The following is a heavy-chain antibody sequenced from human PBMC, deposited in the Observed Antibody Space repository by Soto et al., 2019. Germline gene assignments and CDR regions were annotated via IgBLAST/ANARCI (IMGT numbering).Heavy chain of an antibody. J-gene: IGHJ4*02. CDR1: EFTVSSFA. D-gene: IGHD6-19*01. V-gene: IGHV3-23*01. CDR2: ISSTDGDT. CDR3: ARGRWERSGWYFDS. Sequence: EVQVLESGGGLVQPGGSLRLSCAASEFTVSSFAMTWVRQAPGKGLEWVSVISSTDGDTYYADSVKGRFTISRDNSKNTLSLHMNSLRAADTALYHCARGRWERSGWYFDSWGQGTLVTVSS.